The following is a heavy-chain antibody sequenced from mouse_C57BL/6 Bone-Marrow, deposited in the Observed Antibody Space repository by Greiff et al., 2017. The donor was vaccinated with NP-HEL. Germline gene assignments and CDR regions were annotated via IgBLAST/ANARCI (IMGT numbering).Heavy chain of an antibody. V-gene: IGHV1-81*01. D-gene: IGHD2-1*01. CDR2: IYPRSGNT. Sequence: QVQLQQSGAELARPGASVKLSCKASGYTFTSYGISWVKQRTGQGLEWIGEIYPRSGNTYHNEKFKGKATLTADKSSSTAYMELRSLTSEDSAVYFCARGTVYYGNFDYWGQGTTLTVSS. CDR3: ARGTVYYGNFDY. J-gene: IGHJ2*01. CDR1: GYTFTSYG.